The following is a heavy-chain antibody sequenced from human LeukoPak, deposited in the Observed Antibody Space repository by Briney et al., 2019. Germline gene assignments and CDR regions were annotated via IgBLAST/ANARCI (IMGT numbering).Heavy chain of an antibody. CDR1: GGSISTYY. V-gene: IGHV4-59*12. J-gene: IGHJ4*02. CDR2: ISYTGST. Sequence: PSETLSLTCTVSGGSISTYYWSWIRQSPVKGLEWIGYISYTGSTNYNHSLKSRVTISVDTSKSQFSLKLSSVTAADTAVYYCARLYSTGPFDYWGQGTLVTVSS. D-gene: IGHD6-25*01. CDR3: ARLYSTGPFDY.